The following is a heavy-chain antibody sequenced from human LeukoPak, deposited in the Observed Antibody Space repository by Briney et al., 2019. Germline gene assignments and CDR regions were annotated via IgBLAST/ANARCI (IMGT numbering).Heavy chain of an antibody. Sequence: ASVKVSCKASGYTFTTYGISWVRQAPGQGLEWMGWVTPYNGDTNYAQKFQGRVTMTTDTSTGTAYMELRSLRSDDTAVYYCARGTGTTTPYDYWGQGTLVTVSS. V-gene: IGHV1-18*01. D-gene: IGHD1-1*01. CDR2: VTPYNGDT. CDR1: GYTFTTYG. CDR3: ARGTGTTTPYDY. J-gene: IGHJ4*02.